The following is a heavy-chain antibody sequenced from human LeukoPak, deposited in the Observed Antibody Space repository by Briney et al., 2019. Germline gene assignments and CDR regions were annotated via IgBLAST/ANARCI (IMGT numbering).Heavy chain of an antibody. Sequence: SETLSLTCAVYGGSFSGYYWSWIRQPPGKGLEWIGEIHHSGSTNYNPSLKSRVTISVDTSKNQFSLKLSSVTAADTAVYYCARALLTRKLGLWGQGTLVTVSS. V-gene: IGHV4-34*01. CDR2: IHHSGST. D-gene: IGHD1-14*01. CDR3: ARALLTRKLGL. J-gene: IGHJ4*02. CDR1: GGSFSGYY.